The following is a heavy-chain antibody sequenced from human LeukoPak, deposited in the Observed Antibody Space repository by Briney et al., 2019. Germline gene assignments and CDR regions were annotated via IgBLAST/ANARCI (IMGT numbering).Heavy chain of an antibody. CDR3: ARDGMAAAAGY. V-gene: IGHV4-59*01. Sequence: PSETLSLTCTVSGGSIRSYYWSWIRQAPGKELEWIGYFYHSGNIKYNSSLKSRDTISGDTSKNQFSLKMTSVTAADTAVYYCARDGMAAAAGYWGQGTLVIVSS. CDR2: FYHSGNI. D-gene: IGHD2-15*01. CDR1: GGSIRSYY. J-gene: IGHJ4*02.